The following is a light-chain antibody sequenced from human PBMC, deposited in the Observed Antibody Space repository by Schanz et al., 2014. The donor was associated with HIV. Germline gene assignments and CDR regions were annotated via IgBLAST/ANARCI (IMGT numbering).Light chain of an antibody. V-gene: IGLV2-14*03. J-gene: IGLJ2*01. CDR3: SSYTTSSTLV. CDR2: DVT. Sequence: QSALTQPASVSGSPGQSIAISCTGTSSDVGAYNYVSWYQQHPGQAPKLLIYDVTYRPSGISNRFSGSKSGYTASLTISGLQADDEADYYCSSYTTSSTLVFGGGTKLTVL. CDR1: SSDVGAYNY.